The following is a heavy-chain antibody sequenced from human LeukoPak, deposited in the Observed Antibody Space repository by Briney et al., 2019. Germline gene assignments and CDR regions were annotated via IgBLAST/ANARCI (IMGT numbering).Heavy chain of an antibody. J-gene: IGHJ5*02. V-gene: IGHV3-30*02. D-gene: IGHD4-17*01. CDR3: TTDFSFNYGDYPP. CDR1: GFTFSSYG. Sequence: GGSLRLSCAASGFTFSSYGMHWVRQAPGKGLEWVAFIRYDGSNKYYADSVKGRFTISRDDSKNTLYLQMNSLKTEDTAVYYCTTDFSFNYGDYPPWGQGTLVTVSS. CDR2: IRYDGSNK.